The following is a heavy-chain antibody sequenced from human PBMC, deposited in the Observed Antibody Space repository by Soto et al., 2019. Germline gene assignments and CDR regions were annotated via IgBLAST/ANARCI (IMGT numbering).Heavy chain of an antibody. CDR3: ARLGPYASGTYSFRHTRFDT. CDR1: RCTGSRGR. CDR2: MSIGSTT. D-gene: IGHD3-10*01. J-gene: IGHJ5*02. Sequence: GGSLRLCFAASRCTGSRGRLTWVRAAPGEALEGVTVMSIGSTTQYAVSVKARFTISRDYSKITVYLQMNSPRAAATAVYYCARLGPYASGTYSFRHTRFDTRGQGTLVTLSP. V-gene: IGHV3-53*01.